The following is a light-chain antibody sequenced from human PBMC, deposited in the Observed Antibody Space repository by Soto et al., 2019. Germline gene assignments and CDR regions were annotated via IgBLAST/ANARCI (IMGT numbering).Light chain of an antibody. Sequence: DIQMTQSPSSVSASVGDRVTITCRASQGVSNWLAWFQQKPGKAPKLLIYAASTLQSGVPPRFSGSGSGTDFTLNISSLQPEDFATYYCQQSNNFPLTFGGGTKVEIK. CDR3: QQSNNFPLT. J-gene: IGKJ4*01. CDR1: QGVSNW. V-gene: IGKV1-12*01. CDR2: AAS.